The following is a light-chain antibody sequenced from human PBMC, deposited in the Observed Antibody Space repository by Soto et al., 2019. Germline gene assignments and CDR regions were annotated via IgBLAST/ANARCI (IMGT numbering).Light chain of an antibody. Sequence: EIVLTQFPATLSVSPGERAALSCRASQSVATNLAWYQQKPGQAPRLLIYGASTRATGMPDTFSGSGSGTEFTLTISRLQPEDFAVYYCQQYHKWPLTFGGGTKVDIK. CDR2: GAS. CDR1: QSVATN. CDR3: QQYHKWPLT. V-gene: IGKV3-15*01. J-gene: IGKJ4*01.